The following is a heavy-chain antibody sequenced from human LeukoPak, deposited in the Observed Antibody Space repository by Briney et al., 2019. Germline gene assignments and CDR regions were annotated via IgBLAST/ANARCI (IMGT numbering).Heavy chain of an antibody. CDR1: GGSFSGYY. Sequence: SETLSLACAVYGGSFSGYYWSWIRQPPGKGLEWIGEINHSGSTNYNPSLKSRVTISVDTSKNQFSLKLSSVTAADTAVYYCARVQYYYDSSGPERDWYFDLWGRGTLVTVSS. CDR2: INHSGST. CDR3: ARVQYYYDSSGPERDWYFDL. D-gene: IGHD3-22*01. J-gene: IGHJ2*01. V-gene: IGHV4-34*01.